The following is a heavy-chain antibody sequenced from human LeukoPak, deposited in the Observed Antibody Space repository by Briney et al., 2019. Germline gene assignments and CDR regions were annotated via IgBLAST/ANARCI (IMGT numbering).Heavy chain of an antibody. J-gene: IGHJ4*02. D-gene: IGHD1-26*01. CDR3: AKHRWHRTGGVDY. V-gene: IGHV3-9*01. Sequence: PGGSLRLSCAASGFTFDDYAMHWVRQAPGKGLEWVSGISWNSGSIGYADSVKGRFTISRDNAKNSLYLQMNSLRAEDTALYYCAKHRWHRTGGVDYWGQGTLVTVSS. CDR2: ISWNSGSI. CDR1: GFTFDDYA.